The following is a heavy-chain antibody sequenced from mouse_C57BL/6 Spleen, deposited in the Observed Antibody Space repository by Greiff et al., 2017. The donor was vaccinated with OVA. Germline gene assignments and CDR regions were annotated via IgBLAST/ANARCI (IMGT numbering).Heavy chain of an antibody. Sequence: EVQVVESGPGLVKPSQSLSLTCPATGYSITSGYYWNWIRQFPGNKLEWMGAISYDGRNNYNPSLKNRISITRDTSMNQFFLKLNSVTTEDTATYYSARAPLYSNYPMRAMDYWGQGTSVTVSS. CDR3: ARAPLYSNYPMRAMDY. J-gene: IGHJ4*01. V-gene: IGHV3-6*01. D-gene: IGHD2-5*01. CDR1: GYSITSGYY. CDR2: ISYDGRN.